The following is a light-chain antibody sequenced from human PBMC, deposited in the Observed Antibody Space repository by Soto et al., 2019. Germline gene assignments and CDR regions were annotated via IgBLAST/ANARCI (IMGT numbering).Light chain of an antibody. V-gene: IGKV3-15*01. CDR2: GAS. CDR1: QSVSSN. CDR3: QQYHNWPPGT. J-gene: IGKJ1*01. Sequence: EIVMTQSPATLSVSPGERATLSCRASQSVSSNLAWYQQKPGQAPRLLIYGASTRATGIPARFSGSGSGTEFTLTISSLQSEDFAVYYCQQYHNWPPGTFGQGTKVAIK.